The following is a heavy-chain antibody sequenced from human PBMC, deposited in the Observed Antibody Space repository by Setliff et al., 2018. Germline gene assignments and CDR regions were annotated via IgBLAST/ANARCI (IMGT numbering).Heavy chain of an antibody. J-gene: IGHJ4*02. Sequence: PSETLSLTCTVYGASFSDYYWGWIRQPPGKGLEWIGEISHSGSANYNPSLKSRVTMSVDTSKNQFSLNLNSVTAADTAVYYFRLAHCNTTSCEEALDFWSQGTLGTSPQ. CDR2: ISHSGSA. V-gene: IGHV4-34*01. CDR1: GASFSDYY. D-gene: IGHD2-2*01. CDR3: RLAHCNTTSCEEALDF.